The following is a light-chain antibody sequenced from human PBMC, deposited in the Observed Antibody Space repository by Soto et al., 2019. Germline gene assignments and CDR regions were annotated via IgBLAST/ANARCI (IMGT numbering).Light chain of an antibody. J-gene: IGLJ1*01. CDR2: DVN. V-gene: IGLV2-11*01. CDR3: CSYAGAYSYV. CDR1: NSDVGAYNY. Sequence: QSVLTQPRSVSGSPGQSVTVSCTGTNSDVGAYNYVSWYQHHPGKAPELMIYDVNKRPSGVPDRFSGSKSGNTASLTISGLQAEDEADYYCCSYAGAYSYVFGVGTKVTVL.